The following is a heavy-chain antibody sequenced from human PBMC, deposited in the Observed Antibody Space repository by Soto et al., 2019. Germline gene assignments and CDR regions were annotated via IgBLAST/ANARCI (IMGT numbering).Heavy chain of an antibody. Sequence: SVKVSCKASGFTFTSSAMQWVRQARGQRLEWIGWIVVGSGNTNYAQKFQERVTITRGMSTSTAYMELSSLRSEDTAVYYCAAGLYYYGSGSYTFADPNWFDPWGQGTLVTVSS. CDR2: IVVGSGNT. D-gene: IGHD3-10*01. CDR1: GFTFTSSA. V-gene: IGHV1-58*02. CDR3: AAGLYYYGSGSYTFADPNWFDP. J-gene: IGHJ5*02.